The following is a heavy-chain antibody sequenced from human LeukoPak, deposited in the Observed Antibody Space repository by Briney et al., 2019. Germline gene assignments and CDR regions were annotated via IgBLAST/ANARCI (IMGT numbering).Heavy chain of an antibody. D-gene: IGHD4/OR15-4a*01. J-gene: IGHJ4*02. CDR3: ARALNPLTGTYYFDY. CDR2: IYISGST. Sequence: SESLSLTCSVSGASINSHYWTWIRQPAGKGLEWIGRIYISGSTNYSPSLKSRVTMSVDTSKNQFSLNLISVTAADTAVYYCARALNPLTGTYYFDYWGQGTLVTVSS. V-gene: IGHV4-4*07. CDR1: GASINSHY.